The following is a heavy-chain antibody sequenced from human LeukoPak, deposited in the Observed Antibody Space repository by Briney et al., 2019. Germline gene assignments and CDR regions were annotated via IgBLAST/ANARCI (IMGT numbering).Heavy chain of an antibody. CDR2: INPNSGGT. Sequence: ASVKVSCKASGYTFTGYYMHWVRQAPGQGLEWMGWINPNSGGTNYAQKFQGRVTMTRDTSISTAYMELSRLRSDDTAVYYCATREGYCSGGSCLQPPDYWGQGTLVTVSS. D-gene: IGHD2-15*01. J-gene: IGHJ4*02. V-gene: IGHV1-2*02. CDR1: GYTFTGYY. CDR3: ATREGYCSGGSCLQPPDY.